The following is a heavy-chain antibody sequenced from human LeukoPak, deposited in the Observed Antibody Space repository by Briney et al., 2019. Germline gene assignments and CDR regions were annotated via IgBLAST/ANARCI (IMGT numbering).Heavy chain of an antibody. V-gene: IGHV3-66*01. D-gene: IGHD2-15*01. CDR3: ATGGGTSSGAFDI. CDR2: IYSGDST. CDR1: EFTVSSNY. J-gene: IGHJ3*02. Sequence: GGSLRLSCAASEFTVSSNYMSWVRQAPGKGLEWVSVIYSGDSTRYADSVKGRFTISRDNSKNILYLQMNSLRVEDTAFYYCATGGGTSSGAFDIRGQGTMVTVSS.